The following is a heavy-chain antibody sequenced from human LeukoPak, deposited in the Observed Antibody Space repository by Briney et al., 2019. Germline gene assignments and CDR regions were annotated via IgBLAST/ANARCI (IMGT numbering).Heavy chain of an antibody. D-gene: IGHD2-15*01. CDR1: GFTFSTYW. CDR2: ISGSGGST. V-gene: IGHV3-23*01. J-gene: IGHJ4*02. Sequence: GGSLRLSCAASGFTFSTYWMHWVRQAPGKGLEWVSGISGSGGSTYYADSVKGRFTISRDNSKNTLYVQMNSLRAEDTAVYYCAKGATLSTRMYYFDYWGQGTLVTVSS. CDR3: AKGATLSTRMYYFDY.